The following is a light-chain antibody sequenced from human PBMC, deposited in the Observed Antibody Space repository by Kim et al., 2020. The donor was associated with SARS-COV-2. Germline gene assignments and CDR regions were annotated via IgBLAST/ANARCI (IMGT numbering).Light chain of an antibody. CDR3: QQYNSYPLA. V-gene: IGKV1-5*03. CDR1: QSINSW. J-gene: IGKJ4*01. CDR2: TAS. Sequence: DIQMTQSPSTLSASVGDRVTITCRASQSINSWLAWYQQKPGKAPKLLIYTASSLESGVPSRFSGSGSGTEFTLTISSLQPDDFATYYCQQYNSYPLAFGRGTKVDIK.